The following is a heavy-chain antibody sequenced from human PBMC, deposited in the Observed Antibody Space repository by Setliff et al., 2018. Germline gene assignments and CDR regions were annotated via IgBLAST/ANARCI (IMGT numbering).Heavy chain of an antibody. V-gene: IGHV3-23*01. D-gene: IGHD1-1*01. J-gene: IGHJ4*02. CDR3: SKAALDLELDS. CDR1: GFTFSTYD. Sequence: LRLSCAASGFTFSTYDMSWVRQAPGKGLEWVSAISASGDTTYYADSVRGRFTISRDNSKSTLYLQIKSLRADDTAVYFCSKAALDLELDSWGQGTLVTVSS. CDR2: ISASGDTT.